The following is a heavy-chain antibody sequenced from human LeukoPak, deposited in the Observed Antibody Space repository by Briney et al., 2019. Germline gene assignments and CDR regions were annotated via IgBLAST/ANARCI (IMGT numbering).Heavy chain of an antibody. V-gene: IGHV4-30-4*01. CDR3: ARRGWSEIAARRGDDAFDI. Sequence: RSSETLSLTCAVSGGSISSGDYYWGWIRQPPGKGLEWIGYIYYSGSTYYNPSLKSRVTISVDTSKNQFSLKLSSVTAADTAVYYCARRGWSEIAARRGDDAFDIWGQGTMVTVSS. CDR2: IYYSGST. J-gene: IGHJ3*02. CDR1: GGSISSGDYY. D-gene: IGHD6-6*01.